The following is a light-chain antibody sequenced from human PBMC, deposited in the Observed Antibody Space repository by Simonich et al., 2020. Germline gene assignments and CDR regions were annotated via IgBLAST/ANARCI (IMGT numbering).Light chain of an antibody. CDR1: SGSSASNY. J-gene: IGLJ3*02. V-gene: IGLV6-57*03. CDR2: EDN. Sequence: NFMLTQPHSVSASPGKTVTISCTRSSGSSASNYVQWYQQRPGSAPTTVIYEDNQRPSGVPDRCSGSIDSSSNSASLTISGLKTEDEADYYCQSYNSAWVFGGGTKLTVL. CDR3: QSYNSAWV.